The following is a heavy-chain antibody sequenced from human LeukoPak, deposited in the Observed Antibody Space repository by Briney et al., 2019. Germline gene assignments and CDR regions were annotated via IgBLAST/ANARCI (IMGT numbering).Heavy chain of an antibody. Sequence: PGGSLRLSCAASGFTFSSYGMHWVRQAPDKGLEWAAVIWYDGSNKFYADSVKGRFTISRDNSKNTLYLQMNSLRAEDTAVYYCARAIKGAKGYSYGYVFDYWGRGTLVTVSS. CDR1: GFTFSSYG. V-gene: IGHV3-33*01. D-gene: IGHD5-18*01. CDR3: ARAIKGAKGYSYGYVFDY. J-gene: IGHJ4*02. CDR2: IWYDGSNK.